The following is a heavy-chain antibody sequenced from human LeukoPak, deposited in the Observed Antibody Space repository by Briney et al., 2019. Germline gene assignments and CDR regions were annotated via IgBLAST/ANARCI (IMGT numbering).Heavy chain of an antibody. CDR2: IYPGDSDT. Sequence: GESLKISCKGSGYSFTRYWIGWVRQMPGKGLEWMGIIYPGDSDTRYTPSLQGQVTISADKSISTAYLQWSSLKASDTAMYFCALGMYSSARGFDYWGQGTLVTVSS. J-gene: IGHJ4*02. CDR1: GYSFTRYW. D-gene: IGHD2-2*01. V-gene: IGHV5-51*01. CDR3: ALGMYSSARGFDY.